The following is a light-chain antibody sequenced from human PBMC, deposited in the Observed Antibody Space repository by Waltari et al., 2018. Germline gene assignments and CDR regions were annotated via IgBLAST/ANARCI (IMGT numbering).Light chain of an antibody. CDR2: EVS. V-gene: IGLV2-14*01. Sequence: QSALTQPASLSGSPGQSITISCTGTSSDVGAFNYVSWYQQHPGKAPKVIIYEVSNRPPGVSTRFSGSKSGNTASLTISGLQAVDEADYYCNSYTTTSARVFGGGTRLTVL. CDR3: NSYTTTSARV. J-gene: IGLJ3*02. CDR1: SSDVGAFNY.